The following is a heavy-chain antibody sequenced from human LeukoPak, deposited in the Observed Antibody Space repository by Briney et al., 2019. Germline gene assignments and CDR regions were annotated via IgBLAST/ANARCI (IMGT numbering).Heavy chain of an antibody. CDR3: ARYCTFRTCSGTKFDS. Sequence: GGSLRLSCAASGMTFSSHWMSWVRQAPGKGLEWVANIKSDGSEKYYLGSVKGRFTISRDNAKNSLYLQMNSLRAEDSAVYYCARYCTFRTCSGTKFDSWGQGTLVTVSS. J-gene: IGHJ4*02. V-gene: IGHV3-7*01. CDR1: GMTFSSHW. D-gene: IGHD1-1*01. CDR2: IKSDGSEK.